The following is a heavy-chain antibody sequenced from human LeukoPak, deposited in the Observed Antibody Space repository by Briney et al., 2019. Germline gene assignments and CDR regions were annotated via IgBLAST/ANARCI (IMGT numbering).Heavy chain of an antibody. V-gene: IGHV1-2*02. D-gene: IGHD3-16*01. CDR2: INPKSGGT. Sequence: GASVKVSCKTSGYSFTDYYMHWVRPAPGQGLEWMGWINPKSGGTSPAQNFQGRVTMTRDPSITTVYMEVRWLTSHDPAIYYCARADRVDGGPYLIGPWGQGTLVTVSS. CDR3: ARADRVDGGPYLIGP. J-gene: IGHJ5*02. CDR1: GYSFTDYY.